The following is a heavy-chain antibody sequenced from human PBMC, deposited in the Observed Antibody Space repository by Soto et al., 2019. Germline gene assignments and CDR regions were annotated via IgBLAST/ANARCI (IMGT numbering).Heavy chain of an antibody. Sequence: PGGSLRLSCAASGFTFSTCWMRWVRQAPGKGLEWVANINQDGSERYYVDSVKGRFTISRDNAKNSLYLQMNSLRAEDTAVYYCVKDNRGSYWGQGTLVTVSS. J-gene: IGHJ4*02. D-gene: IGHD3-10*01. V-gene: IGHV3-7*01. CDR1: GFTFSTCW. CDR2: INQDGSER. CDR3: VKDNRGSY.